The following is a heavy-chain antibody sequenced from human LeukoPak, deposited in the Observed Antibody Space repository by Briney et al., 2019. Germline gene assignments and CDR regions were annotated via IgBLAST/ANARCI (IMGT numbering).Heavy chain of an antibody. Sequence: GGSLRLSCAASGFTFSSYSMNWVRQAPGKGLEWVSSISSSSSYIYYADSVRGRFTISRDNSKNTLSLQMNSLKTEDTAVYYCARDPSLRTTADYWGQGTLVTVSS. CDR2: ISSSSSYI. CDR1: GFTFSSYS. CDR3: ARDPSLRTTADY. V-gene: IGHV3-21*01. D-gene: IGHD1-1*01. J-gene: IGHJ4*02.